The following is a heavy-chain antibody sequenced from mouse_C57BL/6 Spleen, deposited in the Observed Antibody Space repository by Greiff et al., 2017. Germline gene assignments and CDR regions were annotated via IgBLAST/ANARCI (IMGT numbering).Heavy chain of an antibody. J-gene: IGHJ3*01. Sequence: EVKLVESGGGLVKPGGSLKLSCAASGFTFSSYTMSWVRQTPEKRLEWVATISGGGGNTYYPDSVKGRFTISRDNAKNTLYLQMSSLRSEDTALYYCARRDMTVTTSWFAYWGQGTLVTVSA. CDR1: GFTFSSYT. CDR3: ARRDMTVTTSWFAY. CDR2: ISGGGGNT. V-gene: IGHV5-9*01. D-gene: IGHD2-5*01.